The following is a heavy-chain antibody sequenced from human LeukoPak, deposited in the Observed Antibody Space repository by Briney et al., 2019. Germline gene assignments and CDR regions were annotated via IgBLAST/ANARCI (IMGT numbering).Heavy chain of an antibody. CDR3: TTDTPNYDFWSGYYFGNYYFDY. CDR1: GFTFSNAW. J-gene: IGHJ4*02. CDR2: IKSKTDSGTT. Sequence: GGSLRLSCAASGFTFSNAWMSWVRQAPGKGLEWVGRIKSKTDSGTTDYAAPVKGRFTISRDDSKNTLYLQMNSLKTEDTAVYYCTTDTPNYDFWSGYYFGNYYFDYWGQGTLVTVSS. D-gene: IGHD3-3*01. V-gene: IGHV3-15*01.